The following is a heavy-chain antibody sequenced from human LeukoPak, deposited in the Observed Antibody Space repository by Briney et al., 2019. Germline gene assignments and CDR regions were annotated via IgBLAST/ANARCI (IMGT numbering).Heavy chain of an antibody. CDR1: GGPFSGYY. Sequence: SETLSLTCAVYGGPFSGYYWSWIRQPPGKGLEWIGEINHSGSTNYNPSLKSRVTISVDTSKNQFSLKLSSVTAADTAVYYCARGPLGGFDYWGQGTLVTVSS. CDR3: ARGPLGGFDY. V-gene: IGHV4-34*01. CDR2: INHSGST. D-gene: IGHD3-10*01. J-gene: IGHJ4*02.